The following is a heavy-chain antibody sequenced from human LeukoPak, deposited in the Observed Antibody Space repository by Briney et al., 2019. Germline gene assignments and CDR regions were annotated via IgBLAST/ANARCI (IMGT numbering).Heavy chain of an antibody. Sequence: GRSLRLSCAASGFTFSSYAMHWVRQAPGKGLEWVAVISYDGSNKYYADSVKGRFTISRDNSKNTLYLQMNSLRAEDTAVYYCASGYVGGTPPWGKYYYDSSGYYRFAEYFQHWGQGTLVTVSS. CDR1: GFTFSSYA. CDR2: ISYDGSNK. J-gene: IGHJ1*01. CDR3: ASGYVGGTPPWGKYYYDSSGYYRFAEYFQH. D-gene: IGHD3-22*01. V-gene: IGHV3-30-3*01.